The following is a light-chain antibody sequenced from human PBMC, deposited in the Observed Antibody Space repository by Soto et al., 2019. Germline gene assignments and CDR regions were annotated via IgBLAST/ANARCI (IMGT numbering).Light chain of an antibody. CDR3: QQYDSFPRT. V-gene: IGKV3D-15*01. CDR1: QSVSSY. CDR2: DAS. J-gene: IGKJ1*01. Sequence: EIAMTQSPATLSVSPGERATLSCRASQSVSSYLAWYQQKPGQAPRLLIYDASNRATGIPARFSGSGSGTEFTLTLSSLQPDDSATYYCQQYDSFPRTFGQGTKVDIK.